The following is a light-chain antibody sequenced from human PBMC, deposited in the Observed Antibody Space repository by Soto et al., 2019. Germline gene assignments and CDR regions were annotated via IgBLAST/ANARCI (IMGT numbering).Light chain of an antibody. CDR2: DAS. J-gene: IGKJ4*01. CDR3: QQYDNLPT. V-gene: IGKV1-33*01. CDR1: QDISNY. Sequence: DIQMTQSPSSLSASVGDRVAITCQASQDISNYVSWYQQKAGKAPKLLIYDASKLETGVPARFSGSGSVTDFTFTISSLQPEDIATYYCQQYDNLPTFGGGTKVDIK.